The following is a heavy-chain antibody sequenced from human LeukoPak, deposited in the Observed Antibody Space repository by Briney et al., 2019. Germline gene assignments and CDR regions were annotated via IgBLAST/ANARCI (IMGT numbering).Heavy chain of an antibody. CDR3: SRALSDNLSRACDH. CDR2: IYSRGNT. V-gene: IGHV4-4*07. D-gene: IGHD1-1*01. J-gene: IGHJ4*02. Sequence: SETLSLTCTVSGGSISNYYWSWIRQPAGKGLEWIGRIYSRGNTNYNPSLMSRVTMSVDTSTNQFSLKLRSVTAADTAVYYCSRALSDNLSRACDHWARGTLVTVSS. CDR1: GGSISNYY.